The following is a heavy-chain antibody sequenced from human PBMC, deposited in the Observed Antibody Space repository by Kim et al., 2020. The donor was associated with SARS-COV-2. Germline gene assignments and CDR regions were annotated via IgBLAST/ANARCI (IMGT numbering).Heavy chain of an antibody. D-gene: IGHD3-10*01. CDR1: GGSFSGYY. CDR3: ARYGSPLLLLWFGEVSWFYP. Sequence: SETLSLTCAVYGGSFSGYYWSWIRQPPGKGLEWIGEINHSGSTNYNPSLKSRVTISVDTSKNQFSLKLSSVTAADTAVYYCARYGSPLLLLWFGEVSWFYPWGQGTLVTVSS. J-gene: IGHJ5*02. V-gene: IGHV4-34*01. CDR2: INHSGST.